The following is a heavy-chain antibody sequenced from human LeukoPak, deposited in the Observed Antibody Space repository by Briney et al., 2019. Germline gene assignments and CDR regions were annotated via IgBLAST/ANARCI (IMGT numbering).Heavy chain of an antibody. CDR3: ARDDCGGDCYSDY. Sequence: ASMKVSCKASGYTFTSYGMSWVRQAPGQGLEWMGWISGYNGNTNYAQNLQGRVTMTTDTSTNTAYMELRSLRSDDTAVYYCARDDCGGDCYSDYWGQGTLVTVSS. CDR2: ISGYNGNT. D-gene: IGHD2-21*02. CDR1: GYTFTSYG. V-gene: IGHV1-18*01. J-gene: IGHJ4*02.